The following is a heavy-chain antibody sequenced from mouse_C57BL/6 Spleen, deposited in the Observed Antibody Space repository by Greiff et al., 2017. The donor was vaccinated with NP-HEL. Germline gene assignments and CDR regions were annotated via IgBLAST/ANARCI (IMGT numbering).Heavy chain of an antibody. CDR2: IYPRSGNT. CDR3: AVNYYGSEGNYFDY. Sequence: QVQLKESGAELARPGASVKLSCKASGYTFTSYGISWVKQRTGQGLEWIGEIYPRSGNTYYNEKFKGKVTLTADKSSSTAYMELRSLTSEDSAVYFCAVNYYGSEGNYFDYWGQGTTLTVSS. J-gene: IGHJ2*01. D-gene: IGHD1-1*01. V-gene: IGHV1-81*01. CDR1: GYTFTSYG.